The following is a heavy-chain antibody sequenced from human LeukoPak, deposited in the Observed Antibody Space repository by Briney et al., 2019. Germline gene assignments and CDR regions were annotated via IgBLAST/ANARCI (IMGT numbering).Heavy chain of an antibody. J-gene: IGHJ4*02. Sequence: SETLSLTCTVSGGSINSYYWSWIRQPPGKGLEWIGYIYYSGSTNYNPSLKSRVTISVDTPKNQFSLKLSSVTAADTAVYYCARGLAAAGTSYFDYWGQGTLVTVSS. CDR1: GGSINSYY. D-gene: IGHD6-13*01. CDR2: IYYSGST. V-gene: IGHV4-59*01. CDR3: ARGLAAAGTSYFDY.